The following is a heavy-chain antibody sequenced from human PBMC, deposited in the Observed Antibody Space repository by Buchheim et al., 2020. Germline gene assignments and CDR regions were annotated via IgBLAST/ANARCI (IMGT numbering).Heavy chain of an antibody. Sequence: QVQLQESGPGLVKPSETLSLTCTVSGGSISGYYWSWIRQPPGKGLQWIGYIYYTGSTNYHPSLKSRVTISVDTSKNQFSLNLNSVTATDTAVYYCAKRWGGSIALYYFDYWGQGTL. J-gene: IGHJ4*02. V-gene: IGHV4-59*08. CDR1: GGSISGYY. CDR2: IYYTGST. CDR3: AKRWGGSIALYYFDY. D-gene: IGHD6-6*01.